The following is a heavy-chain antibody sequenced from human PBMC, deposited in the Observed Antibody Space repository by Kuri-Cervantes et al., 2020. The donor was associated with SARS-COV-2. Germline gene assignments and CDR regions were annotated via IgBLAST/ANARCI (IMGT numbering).Heavy chain of an antibody. Sequence: GGSLRLSCAASGFTVSSNYMSWVRQAPGKGLEWVGRIKSKTDGGTTDYAAPVKGRFTISRDDSKNTLYLQMNSLKTEDTAVYYCTTDSTVTTGWGMDVWGQGTTVTVSS. J-gene: IGHJ6*02. V-gene: IGHV3-15*01. CDR2: IKSKTDGGTT. D-gene: IGHD4-17*01. CDR1: GFTVSSNY. CDR3: TTDSTVTTGWGMDV.